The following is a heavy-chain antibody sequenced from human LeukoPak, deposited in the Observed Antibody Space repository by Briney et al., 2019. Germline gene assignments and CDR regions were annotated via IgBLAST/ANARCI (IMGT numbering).Heavy chain of an antibody. CDR1: GGSFSFYY. J-gene: IGHJ4*02. D-gene: IGHD3-9*01. Sequence: SETLSLTCGVSGGSFSFYYWSWIRQPPGKGLEWIGEISQSGSTNYNPSLKSRVNISLDTSENQFSLKLSSVTAADTAVYYCARLSPEGFGWFFDNWGQGTLVTVSS. CDR3: ARLSPEGFGWFFDN. CDR2: ISQSGST. V-gene: IGHV4-34*01.